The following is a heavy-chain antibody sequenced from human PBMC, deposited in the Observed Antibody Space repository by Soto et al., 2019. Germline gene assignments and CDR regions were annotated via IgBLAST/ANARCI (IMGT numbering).Heavy chain of an antibody. CDR1: GYTFTGYY. CDR2: INPKTGDT. V-gene: IGHV1-2*02. CDR3: VTGDRLAR. Sequence: QMQLVQSGAEARKPGASVKVSCKTSGYTFTGYYLNWVRQAPGRGLEWVGWINPKTGDTNNAQKFQGRVNMTTDTSISTGYMELSGLKSDDTAVYYCVTGDRLARWGQGTRVTVSS. J-gene: IGHJ4*02.